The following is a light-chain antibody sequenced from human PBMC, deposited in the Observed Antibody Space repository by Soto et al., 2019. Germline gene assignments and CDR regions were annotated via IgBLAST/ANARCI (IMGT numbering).Light chain of an antibody. V-gene: IGLV2-14*01. J-gene: IGLJ1*01. Sequence: QSVLTQPASVSGSPGQSITISCTGTSSDVGGYNYVSWYQQHPGKAPKLMIYDVSNRPSGVSNRFSGSKSGNRASLTISGLQAEDEADYYCSSYTSSSTYVFGTGTRSPS. CDR3: SSYTSSSTYV. CDR1: SSDVGGYNY. CDR2: DVS.